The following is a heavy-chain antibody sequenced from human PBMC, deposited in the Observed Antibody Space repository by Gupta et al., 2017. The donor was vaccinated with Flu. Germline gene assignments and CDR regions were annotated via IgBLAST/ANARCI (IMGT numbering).Heavy chain of an antibody. Sequence: QVWLGASGAEVKKPGARLQLSCQARGYTFAGSPVQRVQQPLGQGLQWMAGINPNSGGTNYAQKFQGRVTMPRDTSISTAYMELSRLRSDDTAVYYCARRSGYCSSTSCYSRKYYYYYYGMDVWGQGTTVTVSS. CDR2: INPNSGGT. D-gene: IGHD2-2*02. CDR1: GYTFAGSP. CDR3: ARRSGYCSSTSCYSRKYYYYYYGMDV. J-gene: IGHJ6*02. V-gene: IGHV1-2*02.